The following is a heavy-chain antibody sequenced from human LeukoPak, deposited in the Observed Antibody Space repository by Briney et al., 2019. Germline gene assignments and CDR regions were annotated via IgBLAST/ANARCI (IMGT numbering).Heavy chain of an antibody. V-gene: IGHV1-2*02. CDR2: INPNSSGA. CDR3: ASLKNYYDSSGYLVTDAFDI. Sequence: ASVKVSCKASGYTFSGYYMHWVRQAPGHGLEWMGSINPNSSGANYAQKLQGRVTMTTDTSTSTAYMELRSLKSDDTAVYYCASLKNYYDSSGYLVTDAFDIWGQGTMVTVSS. CDR1: GYTFSGYY. D-gene: IGHD3-22*01. J-gene: IGHJ3*02.